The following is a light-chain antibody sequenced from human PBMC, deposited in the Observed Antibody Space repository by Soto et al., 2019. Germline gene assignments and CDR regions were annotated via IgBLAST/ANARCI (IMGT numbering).Light chain of an antibody. CDR3: QQYNLSPYT. CDR1: QPITAW. CDR2: DAS. Sequence: DIQMTQSPSTLSASVGDRVTITCRASQPITAWLAWYQQKPGKAPNLLIYDASDLQSGVPSRFSGSGSGTEFTLTITGLQPDDFATYYGQQYNLSPYTFGQGTKLEIK. J-gene: IGKJ2*01. V-gene: IGKV1-5*01.